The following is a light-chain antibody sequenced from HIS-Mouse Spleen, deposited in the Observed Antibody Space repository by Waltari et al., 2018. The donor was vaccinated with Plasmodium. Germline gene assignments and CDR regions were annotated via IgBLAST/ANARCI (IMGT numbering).Light chain of an antibody. Sequence: SYELTQPPSVSVSPGQTASITCSGDKLGDKYACWYQQKPGQSPVLVIYQDSKRPSGIPERFSGFNSGNTATLPISGTQAMDEADYYCQAWDSSTVVFGGGTKLTVL. CDR2: QDS. V-gene: IGLV3-1*01. CDR1: KLGDKY. J-gene: IGLJ2*01. CDR3: QAWDSSTVV.